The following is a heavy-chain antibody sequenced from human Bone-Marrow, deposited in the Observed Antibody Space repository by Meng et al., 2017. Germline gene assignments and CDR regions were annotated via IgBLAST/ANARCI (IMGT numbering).Heavy chain of an antibody. D-gene: IGHD4-11*01. CDR2: INHSGST. CDR1: GGSFSDYY. CDR3: ARGPTTMAHDFDY. Sequence: QVQPQQRGAGLLQPSETLSLTCVVSGGSFSDYYWSWIRQPPGKGLEWIGEINHSGSTNYNPSLESRAAISVDTSQNNLSLKLSSVTAADSAVYYCARGPTTMAHDFDYWGQGTLVTVSS. V-gene: IGHV4-34*01. J-gene: IGHJ4*02.